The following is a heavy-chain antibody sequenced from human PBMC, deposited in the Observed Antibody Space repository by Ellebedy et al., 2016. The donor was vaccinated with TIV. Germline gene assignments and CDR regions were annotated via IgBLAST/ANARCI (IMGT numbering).Heavy chain of an antibody. Sequence: GESLKISCAASGFTFSSYSMNWVRQAPGKGLEWLSYISSSSSTIFYADSVNGRFTISRDNAKNSLFLQMNSLRAEDTAVYYCARDRSEQWLVLVSHYYDGMDAWGQGTTVTVSS. CDR3: ARDRSEQWLVLVSHYYDGMDA. D-gene: IGHD6-19*01. CDR1: GFTFSSYS. J-gene: IGHJ6*02. V-gene: IGHV3-48*01. CDR2: ISSSSSTI.